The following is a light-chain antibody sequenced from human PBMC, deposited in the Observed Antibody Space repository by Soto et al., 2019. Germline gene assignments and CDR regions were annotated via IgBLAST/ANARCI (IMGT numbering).Light chain of an antibody. CDR1: QTVSSN. Sequence: DIVMTKSPATLSVSPGETATLSCRASQTVSSNLAWYHQKPGQAPRLLIYGASTRATGIPARFSGSGSGTEFTLTISSLQSEDFAVYFCQQHDQWPATFGQGTKWIS. CDR3: QQHDQWPAT. V-gene: IGKV3-15*01. CDR2: GAS. J-gene: IGKJ1*01.